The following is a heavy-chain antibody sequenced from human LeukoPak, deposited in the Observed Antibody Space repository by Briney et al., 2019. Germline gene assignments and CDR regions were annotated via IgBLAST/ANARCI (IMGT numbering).Heavy chain of an antibody. V-gene: IGHV3-74*01. J-gene: IGHJ5*01. CDR1: GFTFSNYW. D-gene: IGHD3-3*01. CDR2: ISPDGNYG. CDR3: VRDWDHYDFDS. Sequence: GGSLRLSCAASGFTFSNYWIHWVRQVPGKGLVWVSRISPDGNYGNYADSVKGRFTISRDNAKNTVYLQMNSLRSEDTALFYCVRDWDHYDFDSWGQGTLVTVSS.